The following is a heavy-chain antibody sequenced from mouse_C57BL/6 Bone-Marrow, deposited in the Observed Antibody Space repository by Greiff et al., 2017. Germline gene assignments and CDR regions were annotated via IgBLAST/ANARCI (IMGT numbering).Heavy chain of an antibody. J-gene: IGHJ3*01. CDR3: ARSPGNDDAWLAY. CDR1: GYTFTNYW. Sequence: QVQLQQPGAELVRPGSSVKLSCKASGYTFTNYWMHWVKQRPIQGLEWIGNIDPSDSATHYTQKFKDKATLTVDKSSSTAYMQLSSLTSEDSAVDYCARSPGNDDAWLAYWGQGTLVTVSA. D-gene: IGHD2-2*01. CDR2: IDPSDSAT. V-gene: IGHV1-52*01.